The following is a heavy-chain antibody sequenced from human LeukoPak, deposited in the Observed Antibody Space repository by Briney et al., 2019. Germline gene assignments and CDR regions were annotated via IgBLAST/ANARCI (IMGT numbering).Heavy chain of an antibody. CDR1: GGSFSGYY. J-gene: IGHJ4*02. V-gene: IGHV4-34*01. CDR2: INHSGST. CDR3: ARELRRAAFDY. Sequence: SETLSLTCAVYGGSFSGYYWSWIRQPPGKGLEWIGEINHSGSTNYNPSLKSRVTISVDTSKNQFSLKLSSVTAADTAVYYCARELRRAAFDYWGQGTLVTVSS. D-gene: IGHD6-25*01.